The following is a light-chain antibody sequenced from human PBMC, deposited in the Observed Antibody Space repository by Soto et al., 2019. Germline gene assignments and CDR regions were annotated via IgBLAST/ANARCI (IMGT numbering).Light chain of an antibody. CDR1: SSNTGAGYD. CDR2: GNS. Sequence: QSVLTQPPSVSGAPGQRVTISCTGGSSNTGAGYDVHWYQQLPGTAPKLLIYGNSNRPSGVPDRFSGSKSGTSASLGITDLQAEDEADYYCQSYDRGLSASVFGGGTKLTVL. CDR3: QSYDRGLSASV. J-gene: IGLJ3*02. V-gene: IGLV1-40*01.